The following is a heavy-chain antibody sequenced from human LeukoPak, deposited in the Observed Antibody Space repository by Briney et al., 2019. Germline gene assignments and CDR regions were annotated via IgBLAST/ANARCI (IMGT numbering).Heavy chain of an antibody. D-gene: IGHD2-21*02. CDR3: ARGPMTQDRLYYYYYYMDV. CDR2: INPKSGDT. Sequence: ASVKVSCKASGYTFTDYYLHWLRQAPGQGLEWMGWINPKSGDTHYAQKFQGRVTMTRDTSISTAYMELSRLRSDDTAVYYCARGPMTQDRLYYYYYYMDVWGKGTTVTISS. J-gene: IGHJ6*03. CDR1: GYTFTDYY. V-gene: IGHV1-2*02.